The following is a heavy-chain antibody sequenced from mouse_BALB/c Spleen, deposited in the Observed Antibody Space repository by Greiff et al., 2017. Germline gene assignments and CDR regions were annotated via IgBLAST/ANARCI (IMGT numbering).Heavy chain of an antibody. CDR3: TRRYGSSYDAMDY. D-gene: IGHD1-1*01. CDR1: GYTFTSYY. CDR2: INPSNGGT. V-gene: IGHV1S81*02. J-gene: IGHJ4*01. Sequence: VQLQQPGAELVKPGASVKLSCKASGYTFTSYYMYWVKQRPGQGLEWIGGINPSNGGTNFNEKFKSKATLTVDKSSSTAYMQLSSLTSEDSAVYYCTRRYGSSYDAMDYWGQGTSVTVSS.